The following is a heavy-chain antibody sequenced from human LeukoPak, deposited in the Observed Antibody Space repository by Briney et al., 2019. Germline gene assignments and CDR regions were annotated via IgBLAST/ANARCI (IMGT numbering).Heavy chain of an antibody. CDR3: ARTPSAAPYYFDY. Sequence: SVKVSCKASGGTFSSCAISWVRQAPGQGLEWMGGIIPIFGTANYAQKFQGRVTITADESTSTAYMELSSLRSEDTAVYYCARTPSAAPYYFDYWGQETLVTVSS. D-gene: IGHD2-2*01. V-gene: IGHV1-69*01. CDR1: GGTFSSCA. CDR2: IIPIFGTA. J-gene: IGHJ4*02.